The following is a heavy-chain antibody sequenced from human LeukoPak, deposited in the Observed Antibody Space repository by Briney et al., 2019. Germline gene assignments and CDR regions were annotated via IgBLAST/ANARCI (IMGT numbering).Heavy chain of an antibody. D-gene: IGHD3-3*01. Sequence: GGSLRLSCAASGFTFSTYALHWVRQAPGNGLEWVAVISNDGRDKKYADSVKGRFIISRDNSKNTLYLQMNSLRAEDTAVYYCARDGVKGAAVYYFDYWGQGTLVTVSS. CDR1: GFTFSTYA. J-gene: IGHJ4*02. CDR2: ISNDGRDK. V-gene: IGHV3-30*04. CDR3: ARDGVKGAAVYYFDY.